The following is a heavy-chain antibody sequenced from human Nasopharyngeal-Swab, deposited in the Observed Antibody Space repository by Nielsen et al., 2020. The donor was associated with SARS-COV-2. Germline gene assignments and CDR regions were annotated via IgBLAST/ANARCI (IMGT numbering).Heavy chain of an antibody. D-gene: IGHD3-10*01. CDR1: GFTFSSSG. V-gene: IGHV3-48*04. Sequence: GGSLRLSCAASGFTFSSSGMDWVRQAPGKGLEWVSYISSSGSTIYYADSVKGRFTISRDNAKNSLYLQMNSLRAEDTAVYYCATPEVGFGGPDYWGQGTLVTVSS. CDR2: ISSSGSTI. CDR3: ATPEVGFGGPDY. J-gene: IGHJ4*02.